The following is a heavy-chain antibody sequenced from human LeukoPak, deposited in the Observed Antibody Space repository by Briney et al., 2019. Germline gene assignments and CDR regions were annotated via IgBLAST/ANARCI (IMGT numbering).Heavy chain of an antibody. V-gene: IGHV5-10-1*01. Sequence: ESLRISCKGSGYSFTSYWISWVSQMPGKGREWMGRIDPSDAYTNYSPSFQGNVTSSADKSSSTAYLQWSSLKASDTAMHYCARHAQGDIVVVVAAIDYGSQGSLVTVPA. J-gene: IGHJ4*02. CDR2: IDPSDAYT. CDR3: ARHAQGDIVVVVAAIDY. D-gene: IGHD2-15*01. CDR1: GYSFTSYW.